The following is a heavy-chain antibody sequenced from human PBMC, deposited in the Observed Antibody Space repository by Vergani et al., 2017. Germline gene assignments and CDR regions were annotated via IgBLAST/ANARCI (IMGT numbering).Heavy chain of an antibody. CDR2: IYSGGST. V-gene: IGHV3-53*01. CDR1: GFTVSSNY. CDR3: AREDPVAYYYGSGSYFDY. Sequence: EVQLVESGGGLIQPGGSLRLSCAASGFTVSSNYMSWVRQAPGKGLEWVSVIYSGGSTYYADSVKGRFTISRDNSKNTLYSQMNSLRAEDTAVYYCAREDPVAYYYGSGSYFDYWGQGTLVTVSS. J-gene: IGHJ4*02. D-gene: IGHD3-10*01.